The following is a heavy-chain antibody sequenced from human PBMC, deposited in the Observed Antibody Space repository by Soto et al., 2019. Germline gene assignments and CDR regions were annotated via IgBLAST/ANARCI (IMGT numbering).Heavy chain of an antibody. Sequence: QITLKASGPTLVRPTQTLTLTCTFSGFSLTTSGMGVGWIRQPPGKALEWLALIYWNDDKRYSPSLKNRPTITNATSKHQVIRTLTDMAPVDTARSCCANRRPYTYWVFCDTGGSFGYWGQGTLVPVSS. V-gene: IGHV2-5*01. J-gene: IGHJ4*02. D-gene: IGHD2-8*02. CDR3: ANRRPYTYWVFCDTGGSFGY. CDR1: GFSLTTSGMG. CDR2: IYWNDDK.